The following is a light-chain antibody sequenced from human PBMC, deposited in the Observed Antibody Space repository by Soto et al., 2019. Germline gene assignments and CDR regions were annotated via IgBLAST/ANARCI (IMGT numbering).Light chain of an antibody. V-gene: IGKV1-39*01. CDR3: QKSYSTPLT. Sequence: DIQMTQSPSSLSASVGDRVTITCRASQSIRNHLNWYQQKPGKAPKVLIYTTFSLQSGVPSRFSGSGSETDFTLTINSLQPEDFATYYCQKSYSTPLTFGGGTKVEIK. CDR2: TTF. J-gene: IGKJ4*01. CDR1: QSIRNH.